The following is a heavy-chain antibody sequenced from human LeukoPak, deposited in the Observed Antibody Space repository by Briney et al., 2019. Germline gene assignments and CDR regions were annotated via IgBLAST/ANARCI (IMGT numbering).Heavy chain of an antibody. D-gene: IGHD3-3*01. J-gene: IGHJ3*02. V-gene: IGHV1-2*02. Sequence: GASVKVSCKASGYTFTGYYMYWVRQAPGQGLEWMGWINPNSGGTNYAQKFQGRVTMTRDTSISTAYMELSRLRSDDTAVYYCASPLGSRRYDFWSGYPYDPFDIWGQGTMVTVSS. CDR2: INPNSGGT. CDR1: GYTFTGYY. CDR3: ASPLGSRRYDFWSGYPYDPFDI.